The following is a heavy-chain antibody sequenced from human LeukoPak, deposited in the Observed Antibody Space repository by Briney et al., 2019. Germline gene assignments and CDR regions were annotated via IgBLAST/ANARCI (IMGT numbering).Heavy chain of an antibody. D-gene: IGHD1-1*01. CDR3: AKARYGHYLDY. V-gene: IGHV3-23*01. CDR2: ISGSGGST. Sequence: GGSLRLSCAVSGFTFTSYAMSWVRQAPGKGLEWVSGISGSGGSTYYADSVKGRFTISRDNSKNTLYLQMNSLRAEDTAVYYCAKARYGHYLDYRGQGTLVTVSS. J-gene: IGHJ4*02. CDR1: GFTFTSYA.